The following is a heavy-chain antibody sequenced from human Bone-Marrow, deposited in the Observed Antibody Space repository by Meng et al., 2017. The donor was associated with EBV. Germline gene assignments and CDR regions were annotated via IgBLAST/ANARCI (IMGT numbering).Heavy chain of an antibody. CDR3: AKSSSSTPGVVDS. D-gene: IGHD6-6*01. Sequence: VQLQESGPGLGKPSATLSLTCTVSGASVSGGTFHWSWIRQPPGKELEWIGYIYDGGTTIYNPSLKNRVTIFLDTSRNQFSLGLRSVTTADTAVYYCAKSSSSTPGVVDSWGQGTLVTVSS. V-gene: IGHV4-61*01. CDR2: IYDGGTT. J-gene: IGHJ4*02. CDR1: GASVSGGTFH.